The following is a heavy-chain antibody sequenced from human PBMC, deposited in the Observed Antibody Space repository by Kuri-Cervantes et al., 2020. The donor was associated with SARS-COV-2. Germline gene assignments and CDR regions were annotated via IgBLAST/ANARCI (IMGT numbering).Heavy chain of an antibody. D-gene: IGHD3-9*01. CDR3: ARDQGLRYFDWLLGDFDY. CDR1: GGSISSYY. Sequence: SETLSLTCTVSGGSISSYYWSWIRQPPGKGLEWIGYIYYSGSTNYNPSLKSRVTISVDTSKNQFSLKLSSVTAADTAVYYCARDQGLRYFDWLLGDFDYWGQGTLVTVSS. CDR2: IYYSGST. V-gene: IGHV4-59*12. J-gene: IGHJ4*02.